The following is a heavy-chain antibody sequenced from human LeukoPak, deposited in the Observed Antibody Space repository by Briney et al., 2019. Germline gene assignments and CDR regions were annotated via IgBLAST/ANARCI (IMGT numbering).Heavy chain of an antibody. CDR2: ISAYNGNT. Sequence: GASVKVSCKASGYTFTSYGLSWVRQAPGQGLEWMGWISAYNGNTNYAQKLQGRVTMTTDTSTSTAYMELRSLRSDDTAVYYCARDGGSWYYGSGSAPLDWGQGTLVTVSS. D-gene: IGHD3-10*01. CDR1: GYTFTSYG. CDR3: ARDGGSWYYGSGSAPLD. J-gene: IGHJ4*02. V-gene: IGHV1-18*04.